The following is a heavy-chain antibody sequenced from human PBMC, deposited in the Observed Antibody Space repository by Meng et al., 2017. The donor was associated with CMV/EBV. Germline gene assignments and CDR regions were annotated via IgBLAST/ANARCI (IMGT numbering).Heavy chain of an antibody. CDR3: ASARGVVRYAFDI. V-gene: IGHV3-74*01. CDR2: IDIDGSVS. CDR1: GFTFSTSW. Sequence: GGSLRLSCAASGFTFSTSWMHWVRQAPGKGLVCVARIDIDGSVSTYADSVKGRFTISRDNAKNTLYLQMNSLRAEDTAVYYCASARGVVRYAFDIWGQGTVVTVSS. J-gene: IGHJ3*02. D-gene: IGHD2-15*01.